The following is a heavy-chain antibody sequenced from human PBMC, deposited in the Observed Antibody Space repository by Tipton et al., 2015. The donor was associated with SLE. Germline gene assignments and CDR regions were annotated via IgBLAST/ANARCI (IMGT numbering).Heavy chain of an antibody. CDR2: IYNSGST. CDR1: GFTFSSYA. J-gene: IGHJ4*02. Sequence: LRLSCAASGFTFSSYAMSWVRQAPGKGLEGIGYIYNSGSTNYNPPLKSRVTISVDTSKNQVSLKLSSVTAADTAVYYCASYSGYDSLFDYWGQGTLVTVSS. D-gene: IGHD5-12*01. V-gene: IGHV4-4*08. CDR3: ASYSGYDSLFDY.